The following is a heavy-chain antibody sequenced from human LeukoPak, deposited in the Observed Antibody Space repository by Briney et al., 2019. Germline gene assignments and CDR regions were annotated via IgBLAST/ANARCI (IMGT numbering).Heavy chain of an antibody. CDR2: INWCGGCA. V-gene: IGHV3-74*01. D-gene: IGHD2-21*02. Sequence: SGGALRLSCAAPGFTPRKYLMHWVRPTPGKGLLWVSRINWCGGCATYAGSVKGRFTISRDNAKNTLYLQMNSLRAEDTAVYYCARVAYCGGDCYSLDYYYMDVWGKGTTVTVSS. CDR1: GFTPRKYL. CDR3: ARVAYCGGDCYSLDYYYMDV. J-gene: IGHJ6*03.